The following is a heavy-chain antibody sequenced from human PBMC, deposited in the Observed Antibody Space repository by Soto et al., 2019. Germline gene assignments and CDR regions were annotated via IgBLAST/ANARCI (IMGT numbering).Heavy chain of an antibody. D-gene: IGHD5-18*01. Sequence: GGSLRLSCAASGFTFSSYIMNWVRQAPGKGLEWVSYISSSSSTIYYADSVKGRFTISRDNSKNSLYLQMNSLRAEDTAVYYCAKEPRGYSYGTHFDYWGQGTLVTVCS. CDR2: ISSSSSTI. CDR3: AKEPRGYSYGTHFDY. V-gene: IGHV3-48*01. J-gene: IGHJ4*02. CDR1: GFTFSSYI.